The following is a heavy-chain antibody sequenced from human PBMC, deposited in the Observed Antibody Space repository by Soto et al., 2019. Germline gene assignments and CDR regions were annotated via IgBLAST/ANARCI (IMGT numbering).Heavy chain of an antibody. CDR1: GVSLNSGDYF. J-gene: IGHJ3*02. CDR2: ISYSRRT. D-gene: IGHD3-22*01. Sequence: QVQLQESGPGLVKPSQTLSLTCTVSGVSLNSGDYFWSWVRQLPGKGLEWIGHISYSRRTFYSPIMKSRISIPADPSQNHFSLRMTSLIAPDTAVYSCARWTYLYDSSNIRYGGFDTWGQGTKVTVSS. V-gene: IGHV4-31*03. CDR3: ARWTYLYDSSNIRYGGFDT.